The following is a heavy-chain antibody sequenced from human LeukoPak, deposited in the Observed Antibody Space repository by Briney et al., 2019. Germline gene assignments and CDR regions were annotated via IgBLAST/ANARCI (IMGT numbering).Heavy chain of an antibody. CDR1: GYTFTNNF. Sequence: GASVKVSCKASGYTFTNNFMHWVRQAPGQGLEWMGIINPSGDNTWYAQKFQGRVTMTRDMSTSTVYMELSSLRSEDTAVYYCARDMIVGARGAFDIWGQGTMVTVSS. D-gene: IGHD1-26*01. J-gene: IGHJ3*02. CDR3: ARDMIVGARGAFDI. V-gene: IGHV1-46*01. CDR2: INPSGDNT.